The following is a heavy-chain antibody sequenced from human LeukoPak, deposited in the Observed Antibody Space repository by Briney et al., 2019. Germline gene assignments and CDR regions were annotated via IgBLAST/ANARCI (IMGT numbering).Heavy chain of an antibody. CDR3: ARPSVGYDFWSGYLYYFDY. J-gene: IGHJ4*02. D-gene: IGHD3-3*01. V-gene: IGHV1-8*03. CDR2: MNPNIGNT. Sequence: ASVKVSCKASGYTFTSYDINWGRQATGQGLEGMGWMNPNIGNTAYAQKFHGRVTITRNTSISTAYMELSRLRSEDTAVYYCARPSVGYDFWSGYLYYFDYWGQGTLVTVSS. CDR1: GYTFTSYD.